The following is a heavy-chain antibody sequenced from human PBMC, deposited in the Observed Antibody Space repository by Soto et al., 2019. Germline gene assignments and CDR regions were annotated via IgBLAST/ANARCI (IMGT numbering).Heavy chain of an antibody. Sequence: GGSLRLSCAASGLSLSGYYMTWIRQAPGKGLEWVSLISPASTYTHYADSVKGRFTISRDNTKDSFFLQMNSLRAEDTAVYYCAREVGVAARPGSLQLDNWGQGALVTV. CDR3: AREVGVAARPGSLQLDN. V-gene: IGHV3-11*06. CDR1: GLSLSGYY. CDR2: ISPASTYT. J-gene: IGHJ4*02. D-gene: IGHD6-6*01.